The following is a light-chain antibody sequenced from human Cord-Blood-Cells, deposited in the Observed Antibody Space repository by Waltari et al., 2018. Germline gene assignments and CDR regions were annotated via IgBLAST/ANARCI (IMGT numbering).Light chain of an antibody. J-gene: IGLJ1*01. Sequence: QSALTQPRSVSGSPGQSVTISCTGTSSDVGGYNYVSWYQQPPGKAPKLMIYDVSKRPPGVPEPFSCSKSWNPASLTLFGLQAEDEADYYCCSYAGSYTYVFGTGTKVTVL. CDR2: DVS. CDR1: SSDVGGYNY. CDR3: CSYAGSYTYV. V-gene: IGLV2-11*01.